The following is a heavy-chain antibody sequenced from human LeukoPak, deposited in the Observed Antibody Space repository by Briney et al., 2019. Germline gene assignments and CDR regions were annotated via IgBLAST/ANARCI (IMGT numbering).Heavy chain of an antibody. J-gene: IGHJ4*02. V-gene: IGHV4-31*03. CDR1: GGSISSGGYY. Sequence: SETLSLTSTVSGGSISSGGYYWRWIRQHPGKGLEWIGYIYYSGSTSYNPSLKSRVTISVNTSKNQFSLKLSSVTAADTAVYYCARAGRSYYFDYWGRGTLVTVSS. CDR2: IYYSGST. CDR3: ARAGRSYYFDY.